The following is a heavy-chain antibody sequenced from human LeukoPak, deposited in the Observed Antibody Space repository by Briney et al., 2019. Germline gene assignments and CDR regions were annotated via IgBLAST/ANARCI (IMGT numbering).Heavy chain of an antibody. CDR2: ISSSGSTI. J-gene: IGHJ6*02. V-gene: IGHV3-48*03. CDR1: GFTFSSYE. Sequence: PGGSLRLSCAASGFTFSSYEMNWVRQAPGKGLEWVSYISSSGSTIYHADSVKGRFTISRDNAKNSLYLQMNSLRAEDTAVYYCARALAYCSGASCYSPRAGYYYGMDVWGQGTTVTVSS. D-gene: IGHD2-15*01. CDR3: ARALAYCSGASCYSPRAGYYYGMDV.